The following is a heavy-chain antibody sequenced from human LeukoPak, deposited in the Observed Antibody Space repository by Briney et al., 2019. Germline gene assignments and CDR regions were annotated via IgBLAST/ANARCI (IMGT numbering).Heavy chain of an antibody. CDR3: ARFRSSWFDP. CDR1: GGSFSGYY. J-gene: IGHJ5*02. Sequence: SETLSLTCAVYGGSFSGYYWSWIRQPPGKGLEWIGEINHSGSTNYNPSLKSRVTISVDTSKNQFSLKPSSVTAADTAVYYCARFRSSWFDPWGQGTLVTVSS. CDR2: INHSGST. D-gene: IGHD3-10*01. V-gene: IGHV4-34*01.